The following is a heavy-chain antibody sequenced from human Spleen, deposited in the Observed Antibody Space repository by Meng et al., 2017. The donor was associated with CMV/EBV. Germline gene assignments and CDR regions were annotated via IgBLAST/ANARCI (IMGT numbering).Heavy chain of an antibody. Sequence: GESLKISCAASGFIVSNNFMSWVRQAPGRGLEWVSIIYSDGRTYYADSVQGRFTLSRDNSKNTLYLQMTSLRAEDTAIYYCARVNTHLWYTFDYWGQGTLVTVSS. D-gene: IGHD3-10*01. V-gene: IGHV3-53*01. CDR3: ARVNTHLWYTFDY. J-gene: IGHJ4*02. CDR2: IYSDGRT. CDR1: GFIVSNNF.